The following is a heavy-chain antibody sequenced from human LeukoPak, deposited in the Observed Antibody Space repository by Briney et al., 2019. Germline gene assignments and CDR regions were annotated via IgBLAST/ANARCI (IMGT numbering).Heavy chain of an antibody. D-gene: IGHD3-22*01. Sequence: GGSLRLSCAASGFTFSSYAMSWVRQAPGKGLEWVSAISGSGGSTYYADSVKGRFTISRDNSKNTLYLQMNSLRAEDTAVYYCANEHGYYYDQKWDYWGQGTLVTVSS. J-gene: IGHJ4*02. V-gene: IGHV3-23*01. CDR1: GFTFSSYA. CDR3: ANEHGYYYDQKWDY. CDR2: ISGSGGST.